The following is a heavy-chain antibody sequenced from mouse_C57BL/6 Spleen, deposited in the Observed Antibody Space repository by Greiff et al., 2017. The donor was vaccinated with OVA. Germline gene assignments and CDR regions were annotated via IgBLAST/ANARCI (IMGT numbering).Heavy chain of an antibody. CDR2: IYPSDSET. Sequence: VQLQQPGAELVRPGSSVKLSCKASGYTFTSYWMDWVKQRPAQGLEWIGNIYPSDSETHYNQKFKDKATLTVDKSSSTAYMQLSSLTSEDSAVYYCARGADAMDYWGQGTSVTVSS. J-gene: IGHJ4*01. D-gene: IGHD3-3*01. CDR1: GYTFTSYW. CDR3: ARGADAMDY. V-gene: IGHV1-61*01.